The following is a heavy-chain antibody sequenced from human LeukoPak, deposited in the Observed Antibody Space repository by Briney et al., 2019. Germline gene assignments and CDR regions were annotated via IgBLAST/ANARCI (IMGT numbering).Heavy chain of an antibody. V-gene: IGHV1-2*02. CDR3: ATQRGSYLWGIDFDY. J-gene: IGHJ4*02. CDR1: GYTFTGYY. D-gene: IGHD3-16*01. Sequence: GASVKVSCKASGYTFTGYYMHWVRQAPGQGLEWMGWINVNSGDTKYSQKFQGRVTMTRDTSISTAYMELSRLRSDDTAVYYCATQRGSYLWGIDFDYWGQGTLVTVSS. CDR2: INVNSGDT.